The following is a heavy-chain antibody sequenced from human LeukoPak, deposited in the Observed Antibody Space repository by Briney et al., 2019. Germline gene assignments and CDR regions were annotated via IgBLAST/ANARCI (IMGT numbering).Heavy chain of an antibody. D-gene: IGHD1-26*01. Sequence: GASVKVSCKASGYTFTSYGISWVRQAPGQGLEWMGWINPNSGGTNYAQKFQGRVTMTRDTSISTAYMELSRLRSDDTAVYYCARVARGSWRPMFDYWGQGTLVTVSS. CDR2: INPNSGGT. CDR3: ARVARGSWRPMFDY. V-gene: IGHV1-2*02. J-gene: IGHJ4*02. CDR1: GYTFTSYG.